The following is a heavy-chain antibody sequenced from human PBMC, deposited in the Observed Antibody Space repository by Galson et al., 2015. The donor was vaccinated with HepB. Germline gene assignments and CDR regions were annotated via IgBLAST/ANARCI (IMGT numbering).Heavy chain of an antibody. V-gene: IGHV3-30-3*01. D-gene: IGHD6-13*01. CDR3: ARDFGLSRSWYFFDY. J-gene: IGHJ4*02. CDR1: GFTFSSYA. CDR2: ISYDGSNK. Sequence: SLRLSCAASGFTFSSYAMHWVRQAPGKGLEWVAVISYDGSNKYYADSVKGRFTISRDNSKNTLYLQMNSLRAEDTAVYYCARDFGLSRSWYFFDYWGQGTLVTVSS.